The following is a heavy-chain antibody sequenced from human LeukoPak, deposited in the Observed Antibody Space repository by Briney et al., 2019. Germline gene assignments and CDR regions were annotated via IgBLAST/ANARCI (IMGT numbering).Heavy chain of an antibody. V-gene: IGHV3-30-3*01. CDR3: AREPSGNFGQLVSSAEYFQH. CDR1: GFTFSNYA. Sequence: RRSLRLSCATSGFTFSNYAIHWVRQAPGKGLEWVADISFDGDNEYYADSVRGRFMIARDNSKNTVYLQMNSLTIEDTAVYYCAREPSGNFGQLVSSAEYFQHWGQGTRVTVSS. CDR2: ISFDGDNE. D-gene: IGHD5/OR15-5a*01. J-gene: IGHJ1*01.